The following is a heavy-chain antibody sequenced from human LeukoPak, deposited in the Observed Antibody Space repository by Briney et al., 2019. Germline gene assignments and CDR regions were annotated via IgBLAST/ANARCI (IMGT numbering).Heavy chain of an antibody. CDR3: ARARQQLGTSQPSNWFDP. J-gene: IGHJ5*02. D-gene: IGHD6-13*01. CDR2: INPNSGGT. CDR1: GYTFTGYY. V-gene: IGHV1-2*06. Sequence: GASVKVSCKASGYTFTGYYMHWVRQAPGQGLEWMGRINPNSGGTNYAQKFQGRVTMTRDTSISTAYMELSRLRSDDTAVYYCARARQQLGTSQPSNWFDPWGQGTLVTVSS.